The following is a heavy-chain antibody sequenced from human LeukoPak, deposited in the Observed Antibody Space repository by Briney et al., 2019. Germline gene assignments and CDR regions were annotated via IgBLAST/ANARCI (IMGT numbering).Heavy chain of an antibody. J-gene: IGHJ1*01. CDR1: GFTFSSYW. Sequence: GGSLRLSCAASGFTFSSYWMSWVRQAPGKGLEWVANIKQDGSEKYYVDSVKGRFTISRDNSKNTLYLQMNSLRAEDTAVYYCAKLGSSQYFQHWGQGTLVTVSS. CDR2: IKQDGSEK. V-gene: IGHV3-7*03. CDR3: AKLGSSQYFQH. D-gene: IGHD6-6*01.